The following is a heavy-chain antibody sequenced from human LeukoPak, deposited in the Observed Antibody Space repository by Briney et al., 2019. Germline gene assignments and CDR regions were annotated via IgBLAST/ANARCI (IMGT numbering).Heavy chain of an antibody. V-gene: IGHV4-39*07. CDR2: IYHSGST. Sequence: SETLSLTCTVSGGSISSSSYYWGWIRQPPGKGLEWIGNIYHSGSTYYNPSLKSRVTISVDTSKNQFSLKLSSVTAADTAVYYCARLNVYAGIIDPWGQGTLVTVSS. J-gene: IGHJ5*02. CDR3: ARLNVYAGIIDP. CDR1: GGSISSSSYY. D-gene: IGHD3-10*01.